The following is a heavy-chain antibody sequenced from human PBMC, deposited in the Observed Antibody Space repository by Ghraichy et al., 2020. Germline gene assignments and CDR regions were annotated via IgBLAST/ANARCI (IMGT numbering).Heavy chain of an antibody. CDR2: IYTSGRT. V-gene: IGHV3-53*01. Sequence: GGSLRLSCAASGFTVSTNYMSWVRQAPGKGLEWVSIIYTSGRTYYADSVKGRFTISRDNSKNTLYFQMNSLRAEDTAVYYCARAEPEISSTWSWFYWGQGTLVTVSS. CDR3: ARAEPEISSTWSWFY. CDR1: GFTVSTNY. J-gene: IGHJ1*01. D-gene: IGHD6-13*01.